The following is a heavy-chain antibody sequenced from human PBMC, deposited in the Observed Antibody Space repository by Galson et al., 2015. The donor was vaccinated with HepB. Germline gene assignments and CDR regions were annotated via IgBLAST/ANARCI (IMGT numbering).Heavy chain of an antibody. V-gene: IGHV1-46*01. CDR2: INPSGGST. CDR1: GYTFTSYY. J-gene: IGHJ4*02. D-gene: IGHD3-3*01. CDR3: ARDFERFLEWSRVLEPTYYFDY. Sequence: SVKVSCKASGYTFTSYYMHWVRQAPGQGLEWMGIINPSGGSTSYAQKFQGRVTMTRDTSTSTVYMELSSLRSEDTAVYYCARDFERFLEWSRVLEPTYYFDYWGQGTLVTVSS.